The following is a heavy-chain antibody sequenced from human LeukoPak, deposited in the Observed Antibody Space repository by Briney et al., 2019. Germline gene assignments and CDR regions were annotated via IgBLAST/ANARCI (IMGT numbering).Heavy chain of an antibody. CDR1: EYTFTGYY. V-gene: IGHV1-2*02. Sequence: ASVKASCKASEYTFTGYYIHWVRQAPGQGLEWMGWIDPNTGDSNYVQKFQGRVTMTRDTSISTAYMELSRLRSDDTAFYYCARIRYCGGISCYYIDYWGQGTLVTVSA. CDR3: ARIRYCGGISCYYIDY. CDR2: IDPNTGDS. J-gene: IGHJ4*02. D-gene: IGHD2-2*01.